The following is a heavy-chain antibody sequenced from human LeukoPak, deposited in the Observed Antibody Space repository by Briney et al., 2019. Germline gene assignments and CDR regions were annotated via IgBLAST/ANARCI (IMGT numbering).Heavy chain of an antibody. CDR1: GGSISSGGYY. CDR3: ARVYGSGSYYVYYGMDV. J-gene: IGHJ6*04. D-gene: IGHD3-10*01. Sequence: TLRLTCTVSGGSISSGGYYWSCIRQHPGKGLEWIGYIYYSGSTDYNPSLKSLVSRSVDTSKNQFSLKLSSVTAADTAVYYCARVYGSGSYYVYYGMDVWGNRVPVSVSS. V-gene: IGHV4-31*01. CDR2: IYYSGST.